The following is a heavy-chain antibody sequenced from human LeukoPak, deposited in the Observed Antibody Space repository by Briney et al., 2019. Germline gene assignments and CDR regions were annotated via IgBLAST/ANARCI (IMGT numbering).Heavy chain of an antibody. D-gene: IGHD1-14*01. CDR1: GFTFTNYA. V-gene: IGHV3-23*01. CDR2: ISGSGATT. CDR3: AKDMQPLTPRSHGF. J-gene: IGHJ4*02. Sequence: GGSLRLSCAASGFTFTNYAMSWDRQAPGKGLEWVSAISGSGATTYYADSVKGRFTISRDNSKSTLYLQMNSLRADDTAVYYCAKDMQPLTPRSHGFWGQGTLVTVSS.